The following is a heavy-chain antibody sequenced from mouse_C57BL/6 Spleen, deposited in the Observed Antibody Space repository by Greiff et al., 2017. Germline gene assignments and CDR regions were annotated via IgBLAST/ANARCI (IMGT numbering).Heavy chain of an antibody. J-gene: IGHJ4*01. CDR1: GYSITSGYY. Sequence: EVKLQESGPGLVKPSQSLSLTCSVTGYSITSGYYWNWIRQVPGNKLEWMGYISYDGSNNYNPSLKNRISITRDTSKNQFFLKLNSVTTEDTATYYCARDRYYAMDYWGQGTSVTVSS. CDR2: ISYDGSN. V-gene: IGHV3-6*01. CDR3: ARDRYYAMDY.